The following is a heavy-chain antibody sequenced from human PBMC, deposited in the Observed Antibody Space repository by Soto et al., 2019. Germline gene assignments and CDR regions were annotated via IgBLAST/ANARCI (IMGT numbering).Heavy chain of an antibody. CDR2: INEDGSEK. CDR3: VRDVAWSFDY. CDR1: GFTFSNYW. J-gene: IGHJ4*02. Sequence: EMRLVESGGGLVQPGGSLRLSCAASGFTFSNYWMSWVRQAPGKGLEWVAKINEDGSEKYHVDSVKGRFTISRDNARNSLYLQMDSLRAEDTAVYHCVRDVAWSFDYWGQGTLGTVAS. V-gene: IGHV3-7*01. D-gene: IGHD3-3*01.